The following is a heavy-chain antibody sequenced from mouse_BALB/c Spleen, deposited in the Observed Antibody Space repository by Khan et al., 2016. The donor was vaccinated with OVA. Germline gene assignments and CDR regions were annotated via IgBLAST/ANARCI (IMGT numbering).Heavy chain of an antibody. J-gene: IGHJ1*01. Sequence: QIQLVQSGPELKKPGETVKISCKASAYTFTNYGMNWVKQAPGKGLKWMGWINTYTGEPTYTDDFKGRFAFSLETSASTAYLQINNLKNEDMATEFSARGASYRYFDVWGAGTTVTISS. V-gene: IGHV9-1*02. CDR3: ARGASYRYFDV. CDR2: INTYTGEP. CDR1: AYTFTNYG.